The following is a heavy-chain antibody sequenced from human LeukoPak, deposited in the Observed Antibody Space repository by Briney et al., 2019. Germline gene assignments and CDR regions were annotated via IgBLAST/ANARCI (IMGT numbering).Heavy chain of an antibody. CDR2: ISPSGSIS. Sequence: PGGSLRLSCAASGFTFSSHGINWVRQAPGKGLEWVSGISPSGSISYYADSVKGRFTISRDNAKNSLYLQMNSLRAEDTALYYCARDKSGSSGWYSYFDYWGQGTLVTVSS. V-gene: IGHV3-23*01. CDR3: ARDKSGSSGWYSYFDY. J-gene: IGHJ4*02. D-gene: IGHD6-19*01. CDR1: GFTFSSHG.